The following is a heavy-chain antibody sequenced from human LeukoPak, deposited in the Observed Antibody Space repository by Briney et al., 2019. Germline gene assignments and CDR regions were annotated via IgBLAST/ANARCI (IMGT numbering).Heavy chain of an antibody. V-gene: IGHV3-23*01. J-gene: IGHJ6*02. D-gene: IGHD1-26*01. CDR3: AKILDDYYYFGMDV. CDR1: GFTFDNYA. CDR2: ISGSGGTT. Sequence: GGSLRLSCAASGFTFDNYARSWVRQAPGKGLEWVSAISGSGGTTYYADSVKGRFIISRDNSKNALFLQMNSLRAEDTGVYYCAKILDDYYYFGMDVWGQGTTVAVSS.